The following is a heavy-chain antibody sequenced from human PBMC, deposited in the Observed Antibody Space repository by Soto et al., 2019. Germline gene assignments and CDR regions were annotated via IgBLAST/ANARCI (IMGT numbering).Heavy chain of an antibody. CDR2: INTDGSVA. CDR3: VRDMQLCRLDS. CDR1: GLTFRSYW. Sequence: EVQLVESGGGLVQPGESLRLSCAASGLTFRSYWMHWVRQALGKGLVWVSRINTDGSVAMYVDSVKGRFNISRDKAKNTLYLHMISLRAEDTAVYYCVRDMQLCRLDSWCQGTLVTVSA. D-gene: IGHD2-2*01. J-gene: IGHJ4*02. V-gene: IGHV3-74*03.